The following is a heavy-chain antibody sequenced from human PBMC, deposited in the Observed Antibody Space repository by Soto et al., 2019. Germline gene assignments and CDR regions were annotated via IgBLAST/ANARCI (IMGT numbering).Heavy chain of an antibody. D-gene: IGHD6-13*01. CDR2: ISSSSSYI. Sequence: GGSLRPSCAASGFTFSSYSMNWVRQAPGKGLEWVSSISSSSSYIYYADSVKGRFTISRDNAKNSLYLQMNSLRAEDTAVYYCARDRYSSSWYDLYWGQGTLVTVSS. J-gene: IGHJ4*02. V-gene: IGHV3-21*01. CDR1: GFTFSSYS. CDR3: ARDRYSSSWYDLY.